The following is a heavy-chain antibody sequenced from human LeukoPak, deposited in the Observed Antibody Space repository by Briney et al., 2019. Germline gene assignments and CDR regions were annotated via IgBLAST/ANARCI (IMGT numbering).Heavy chain of an antibody. CDR3: ARLTGTTSCWFDP. V-gene: IGHV4-31*03. Sequence: PSETLSLTCTVSGGSISSGGYYWSWIRQHPGKGLEWIGYIYYSGSTYYNPSLKSRVTISVDTSKNQFSLKLSSVPAADRAVYYCARLTGTTSCWFDPWGEGTLVTVSS. D-gene: IGHD1-7*01. CDR2: IYYSGST. J-gene: IGHJ5*02. CDR1: GGSISSGGYY.